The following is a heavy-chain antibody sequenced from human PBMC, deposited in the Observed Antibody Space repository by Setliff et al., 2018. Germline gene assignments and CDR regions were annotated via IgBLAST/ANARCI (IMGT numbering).Heavy chain of an antibody. CDR2: INQSGNT. V-gene: IGHV4-34*01. CDR3: RFWSSYYKNDY. J-gene: IGHJ4*02. D-gene: IGHD3-3*01. Sequence: SETLSLTCTVYGGSFSDYYWGWIRQSPDKRPEWIAEINQSGNTNYNPSLNSRVSVSVDTPTNQFSLKVFSVTAADTAVYYCRFWSSYYKNDYWAQGTLVTV. CDR1: GGSFSDYY.